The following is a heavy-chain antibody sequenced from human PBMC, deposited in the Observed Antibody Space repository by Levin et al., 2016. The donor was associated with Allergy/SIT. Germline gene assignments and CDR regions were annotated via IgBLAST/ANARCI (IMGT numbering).Heavy chain of an antibody. J-gene: IGHJ4*02. CDR3: AREDGASTYTNGWLGY. CDR2: IWHSGST. Sequence: SETLSLTCAVSGGSISSGGYSWSWIRQPPGKGLEWIGYIWHSGSTYYNPSLKRRVTISVDTSKNQFSLKVNSVTTADTAVYYCAREDGASTYTNGWLGYWGQGTLVTVSS. V-gene: IGHV4-30-2*01. CDR1: GGSISSGGYS. D-gene: IGHD6-19*01.